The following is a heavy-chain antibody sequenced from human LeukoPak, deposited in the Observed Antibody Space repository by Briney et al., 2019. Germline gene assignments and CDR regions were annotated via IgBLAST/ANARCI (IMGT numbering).Heavy chain of an antibody. CDR2: INPNSGGT. J-gene: IGHJ6*03. CDR3: ASAAAAINYYYYMDV. Sequence: ASVKVSCKASGYTFTGYYMHWVRQAPGQGPEWMGWINPNSGGTNYAQKFQGRVTMTRDTSISTAYMELSRLRSDDTAVYYCASAAAAINYYYYMDVWGKGTTVTVSS. D-gene: IGHD6-13*01. V-gene: IGHV1-2*02. CDR1: GYTFTGYY.